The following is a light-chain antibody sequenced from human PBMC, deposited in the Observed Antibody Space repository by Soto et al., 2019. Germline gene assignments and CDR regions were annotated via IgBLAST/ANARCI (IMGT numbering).Light chain of an antibody. CDR1: SGHSSYA. CDR3: YTWCTGYYVV. Sequence: QPVLTQSPSASASLGASVKLTCTLSSGHSSYAIAWHQQQPEKGPRYLMKLNSDGSHSKGDGIPDRFSGSSSRAERYLTISSLQSEDDDHYYCYTWCTGYYVVFGGGTKLTVL. J-gene: IGLJ2*01. V-gene: IGLV4-69*01. CDR2: LNSDGSH.